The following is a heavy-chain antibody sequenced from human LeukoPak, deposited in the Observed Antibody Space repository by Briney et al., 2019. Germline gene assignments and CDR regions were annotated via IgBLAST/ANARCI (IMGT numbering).Heavy chain of an antibody. D-gene: IGHD4-17*01. Sequence: SETLSLTCAVSGYSISSGYYWGWLRQPPGKGLEWIGSIYHSGSTYYNPSLKSRVTISVDTSKNQFSLKLSSVTAADTAVYYCASTSGYGDYDYWGQGTLVTVSS. CDR2: IYHSGST. CDR3: ASTSGYGDYDY. CDR1: GYSISSGYY. J-gene: IGHJ4*02. V-gene: IGHV4-38-2*01.